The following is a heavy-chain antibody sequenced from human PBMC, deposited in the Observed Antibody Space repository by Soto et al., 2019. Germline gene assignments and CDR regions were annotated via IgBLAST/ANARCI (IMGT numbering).Heavy chain of an antibody. CDR3: ASHHFPAEILRNEVYNTAVAYDY. CDR1: GGTFSSYI. J-gene: IGHJ4*02. D-gene: IGHD6-19*01. V-gene: IGHV1-69*02. CDR2: IIPILGIA. Sequence: ASVKVSCKASGGTFSSYIISWVRQAPGQGLEWMGRIIPILGIANYAQKFQGRVTITADKSTSTAYMELSSLRSEDTAAYYCASHHFPAEILRNEVYNTAVAYDYWGQGTLVTVSS.